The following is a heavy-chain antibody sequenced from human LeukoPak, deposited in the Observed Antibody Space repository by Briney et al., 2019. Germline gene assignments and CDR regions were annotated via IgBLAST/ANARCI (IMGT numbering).Heavy chain of an antibody. D-gene: IGHD2-2*01. CDR3: ARDWRSNDQRLFDY. J-gene: IGHJ4*02. V-gene: IGHV1-18*01. Sequence: ASVKVSCKASGYIFTNYGISWVRQAPGQGLEWMGWIAAYNGDTNYAQKVQGRGTMTTETSTSTAYMELRSLRSDDTAVYYCARDWRSNDQRLFDYSGQGTLVTVSS. CDR1: GYIFTNYG. CDR2: IAAYNGDT.